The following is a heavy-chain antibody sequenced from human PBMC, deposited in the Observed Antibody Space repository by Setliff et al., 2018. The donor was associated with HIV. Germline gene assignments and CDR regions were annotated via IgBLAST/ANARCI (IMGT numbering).Heavy chain of an antibody. J-gene: IGHJ3*02. Sequence: ASVKVSCKVSGYTLAELSIHWVRQAPGKGLEWMGGFDPEDVETVYAQKFQGRVTMTEDTSTDTAYMELSSLRSEDTAFYYCTTDGSYDILTGPTPGAFDIWGQGTMVTVSS. CDR3: TTDGSYDILTGPTPGAFDI. D-gene: IGHD3-9*01. V-gene: IGHV1-24*01. CDR2: FDPEDVET. CDR1: GYTLAELS.